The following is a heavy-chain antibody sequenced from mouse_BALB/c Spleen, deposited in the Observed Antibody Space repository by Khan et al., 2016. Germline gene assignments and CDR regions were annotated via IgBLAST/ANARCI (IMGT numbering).Heavy chain of an antibody. J-gene: IGHJ4*01. Sequence: VQLKESGAESVKPGASVKLSCTATGFNIKDTYMYWVKQRPEQGLEWIGRIDPANGNTKYVPKFQGKATITADTSSNTAYLQISSLTSEDTAVYYCARWLYYYGSSYYAMDYWGQGTSVTVSS. CDR1: GFNIKDTY. V-gene: IGHV14-3*02. CDR3: ARWLYYYGSSYYAMDY. CDR2: IDPANGNT. D-gene: IGHD1-1*01.